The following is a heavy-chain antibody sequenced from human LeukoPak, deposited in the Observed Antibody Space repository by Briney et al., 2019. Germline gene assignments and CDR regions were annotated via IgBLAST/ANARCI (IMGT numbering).Heavy chain of an antibody. D-gene: IGHD2-2*01. Sequence: GRSLRLSCAAPGFTFSTYGMHWVRQAPGKGLEWVALIWYDGSNKYYADSVKGRFTISRDNSKNTLYLQMNSLRAEDTAVYYCARDQGCSSTSCHSLFFHYWGQGILVTVSS. CDR1: GFTFSTYG. J-gene: IGHJ4*02. CDR2: IWYDGSNK. CDR3: ARDQGCSSTSCHSLFFHY. V-gene: IGHV3-33*01.